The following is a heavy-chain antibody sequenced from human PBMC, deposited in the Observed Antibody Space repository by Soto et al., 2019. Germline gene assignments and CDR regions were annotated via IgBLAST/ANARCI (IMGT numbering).Heavy chain of an antibody. V-gene: IGHV1-18*01. J-gene: IGHJ6*03. D-gene: IGHD3-10*01. CDR3: ARMLRGSSFDFYHYIAV. CDR2: ISASNGDT. Sequence: QVQLVQSGPEVKKPGASVKVSCKASGYTFTSHGVSWVRQAPGQGLEWMGWISASNGDTNYAQKLQGRVTVTTDTSTSTAYMELRSLRPEDTAVYYCARMLRGSSFDFYHYIAVWGKGTTVTVSS. CDR1: GYTFTSHG.